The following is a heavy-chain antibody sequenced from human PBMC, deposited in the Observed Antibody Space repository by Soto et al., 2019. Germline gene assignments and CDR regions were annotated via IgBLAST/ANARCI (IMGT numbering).Heavy chain of an antibody. V-gene: IGHV4-34*01. Sequence: PSETLSLTCAVYGGSFSGYYWSWIRQPPEKGLEWIGEINHSGSTNYHPSLKSRVTISVDTSKNQFSLKLSSVTAADTAVYYCARSGYGSGSYYRSTHYYGMDVWGQGTTVTVSS. CDR2: INHSGST. CDR1: GGSFSGYY. J-gene: IGHJ6*02. CDR3: ARSGYGSGSYYRSTHYYGMDV. D-gene: IGHD3-10*01.